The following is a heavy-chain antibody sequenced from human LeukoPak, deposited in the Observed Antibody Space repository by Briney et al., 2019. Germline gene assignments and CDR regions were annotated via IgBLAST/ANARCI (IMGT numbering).Heavy chain of an antibody. Sequence: ASAKVSCKASGYTFSSYGISWVRQAPGQGREWMGWISAYNGNTNYAQKLQGRVSMTTDTSTSTAYMELRSLRSDDTAVYYCARTEWELPSLRDFDYWGQGTLVTVSS. CDR3: ARTEWELPSLRDFDY. J-gene: IGHJ4*02. D-gene: IGHD1-26*01. V-gene: IGHV1-18*01. CDR1: GYTFSSYG. CDR2: ISAYNGNT.